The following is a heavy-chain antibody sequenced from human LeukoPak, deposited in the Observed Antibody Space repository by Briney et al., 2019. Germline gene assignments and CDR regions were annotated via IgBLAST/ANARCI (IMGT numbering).Heavy chain of an antibody. V-gene: IGHV3-23*01. J-gene: IGHJ6*03. CDR2: ISGSGGST. Sequence: PGGSLRLSCAASGFTFSSYGMHWVRQAPGKGLEWVSAISGSGGSTYYADSVKGRFTISRDNSKNTLYLQMNSLRAEDTAVYYCAKLGDYYYYMDVWGKGTTVTVSS. CDR3: AKLGDYYYYMDV. CDR1: GFTFSSYG. D-gene: IGHD2-15*01.